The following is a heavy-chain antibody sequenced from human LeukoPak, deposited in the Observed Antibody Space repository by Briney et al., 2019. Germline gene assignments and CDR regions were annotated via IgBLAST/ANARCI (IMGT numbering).Heavy chain of an antibody. D-gene: IGHD3-22*01. CDR3: AKAEGITMIVVVITPFDY. Sequence: GGSLRLSCAASGFTFSSYAMSWVRQAPGKGLEWVSAISGSGGGTYYADSVKGRFTISRNNSKDTLYLQMNSLRAEDAAVYYCAKAEGITMIVVVITPFDYWGQGTLVTVSS. V-gene: IGHV3-23*01. J-gene: IGHJ4*02. CDR2: ISGSGGGT. CDR1: GFTFSSYA.